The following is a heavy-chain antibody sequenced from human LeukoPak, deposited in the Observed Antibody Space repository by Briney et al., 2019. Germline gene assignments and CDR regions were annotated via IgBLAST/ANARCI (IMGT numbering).Heavy chain of an antibody. D-gene: IGHD6-19*01. CDR2: IYYSGST. Sequence: PSETLSLTCTVSGGSISGSSYYWGWIRQPPGKGLEGIGSIYYSGSTYYNPSLKSRVTISVDTSKNQFSLKLSSVTAADTAVYYCARLSYSSGWYYFDYWGQGTLVTVSS. CDR3: ARLSYSSGWYYFDY. CDR1: GGSISGSSYY. V-gene: IGHV4-39*01. J-gene: IGHJ4*02.